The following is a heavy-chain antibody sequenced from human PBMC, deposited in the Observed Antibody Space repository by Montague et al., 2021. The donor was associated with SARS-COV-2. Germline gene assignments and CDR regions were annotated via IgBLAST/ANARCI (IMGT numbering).Heavy chain of an antibody. V-gene: IGHV4-61*02. D-gene: IGHD4-17*01. CDR3: ARFTAVTSSLGF. J-gene: IGHJ4*02. CDR1: GGSISSPGYY. CDR2: IYTSGTT. Sequence: TLSLSCTVSGGSISSPGYYWSWIRQPAGKGLEWIGRIYTSGTTNYNPSLKSRVTISVDTSKNQFSLKLTSVTAADTAVYYCARFTAVTSSLGFWGQGTLVPVSS.